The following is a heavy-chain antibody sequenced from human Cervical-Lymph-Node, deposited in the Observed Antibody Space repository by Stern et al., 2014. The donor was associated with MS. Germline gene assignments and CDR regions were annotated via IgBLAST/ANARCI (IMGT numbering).Heavy chain of an antibody. CDR1: GYSFTIYY. CDR2: IYPYDSDT. CDR3: ARHVQGFDY. Sequence: EVQLVESGAEVKKPGESLKISCKLSGYSFTIYYIAWVRQMPGKGLEWLGVIYPYDSDTTASPSFQGKVTISADKSITTAYLQWSSLRASDTAMYYCARHVQGFDYWGQGTLVTVSS. V-gene: IGHV5-51*01. J-gene: IGHJ4*02.